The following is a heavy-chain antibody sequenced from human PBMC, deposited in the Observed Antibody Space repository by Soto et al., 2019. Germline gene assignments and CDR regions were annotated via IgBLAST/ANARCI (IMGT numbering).Heavy chain of an antibody. V-gene: IGHV1-69*06. Sequence: QVQLVQSGAEVKKPGSSVKVSCKASGGTFSSYAISWVRQAPGQGLEWMGGIIPIFGTAKYAQKVQGRVTITGDKSTSTVYMELRSLRPEDTSAYYSASPYYYDSSGYYYRTRADAFYIWGQGTMVTVSS. D-gene: IGHD3-22*01. CDR2: IIPIFGTA. CDR3: ASPYYYDSSGYYYRTRADAFYI. J-gene: IGHJ3*02. CDR1: GGTFSSYA.